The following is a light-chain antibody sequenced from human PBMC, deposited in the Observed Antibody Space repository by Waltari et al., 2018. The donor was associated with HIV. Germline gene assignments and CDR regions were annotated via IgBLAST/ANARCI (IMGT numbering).Light chain of an antibody. J-gene: IGLJ3*02. CDR2: KDT. CDR3: QSADSSGTWV. CDR1: ALPKQY. V-gene: IGLV3-25*03. Sequence: SYELTQPPSVSVSPGQTARITCSGDALPKQYAYWYHQKPGQAPVLVIYKDTERPSGIPERFSGSSYGTTVTLTISGVQAEDEADYYCQSADSSGTWVFGGGTKLTVL.